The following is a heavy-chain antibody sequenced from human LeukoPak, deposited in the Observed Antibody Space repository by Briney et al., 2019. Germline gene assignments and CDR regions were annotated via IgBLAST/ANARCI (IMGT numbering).Heavy chain of an antibody. Sequence: TGGSLRLSCAASGFTFSSYAMSWVRQAPAKGLEWVSAIIGSGGYSYYADSVKGRFTISRDNSKNTLSLQMDSLRAEDTAVYYCVKLRGIYLDFDSWGRGTLVSVSS. CDR1: GFTFSSYA. J-gene: IGHJ4*02. V-gene: IGHV3-23*01. CDR2: IIGSGGYS. D-gene: IGHD1-26*01. CDR3: VKLRGIYLDFDS.